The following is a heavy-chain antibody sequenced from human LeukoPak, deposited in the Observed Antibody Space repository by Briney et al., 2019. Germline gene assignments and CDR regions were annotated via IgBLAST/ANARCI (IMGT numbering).Heavy chain of an antibody. CDR3: ARNPYDYVWGSYRYPGWFDP. CDR2: IKQDGSEK. CDR1: GFTFSSYW. J-gene: IGHJ5*02. Sequence: QPGGSLRLSCAASGFTFSSYWMSWVRQAPGKGLEWVANIKQDGSEKYYVDSVEGRFTISRDNAKNSLYLQMNSLRAEDTAVYYCARNPYDYVWGSYRYPGWFDPWGQGTLVTVSS. D-gene: IGHD3-16*02. V-gene: IGHV3-7*01.